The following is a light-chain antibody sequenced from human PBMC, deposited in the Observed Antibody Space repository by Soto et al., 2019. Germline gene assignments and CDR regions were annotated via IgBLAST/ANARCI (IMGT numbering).Light chain of an antibody. CDR2: SAS. J-gene: IGKJ5*01. Sequence: DVQMTQTPPSLSASVGDRVTITCRASQNIHVYLNWYQQKPGKAPKVLISSASNLQSGTPSRFSGSGSGTDFTLTISSLQPEDFATYCCQQSGKPVITFGQGTRLDLK. V-gene: IGKV1-39*01. CDR3: QQSGKPVIT. CDR1: QNIHVY.